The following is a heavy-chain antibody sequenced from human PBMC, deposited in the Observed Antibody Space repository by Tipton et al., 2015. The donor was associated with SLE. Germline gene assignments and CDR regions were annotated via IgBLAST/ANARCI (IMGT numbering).Heavy chain of an antibody. CDR2: IYYSGST. V-gene: IGHV4-39*07. CDR3: ARGHSGSPSGAFDI. Sequence: TLSLTCTVSGGSISSSSYYWGWIRQPPGKGLEWIGSIYYSGSTYYNPSLKSRVTISVDTSKNQFSLKLSSVTAADTAVFYCARGHSGSPSGAFDIWGQGTMVTVSS. D-gene: IGHD1-26*01. J-gene: IGHJ3*02. CDR1: GGSISSSSYY.